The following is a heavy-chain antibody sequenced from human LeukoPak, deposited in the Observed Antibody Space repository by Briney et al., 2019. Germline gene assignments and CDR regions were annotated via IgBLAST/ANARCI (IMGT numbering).Heavy chain of an antibody. CDR3: AELGITMIGGV. V-gene: IGHV3-23*01. J-gene: IGHJ6*04. CDR1: GFTFNKYG. Sequence: GGSLRLSCAASGFTFNKYGMSWVRQAPGKGLEWVASISATGSGTFYADSVKGRFPISRDNAKNSLYLQMNSLRAEDTAVYYCAELGITMIGGVWGKGTTVTISS. D-gene: IGHD3-10*02. CDR2: ISATGSGT.